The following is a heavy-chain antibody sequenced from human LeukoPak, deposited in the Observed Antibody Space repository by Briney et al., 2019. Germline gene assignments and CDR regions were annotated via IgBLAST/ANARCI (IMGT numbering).Heavy chain of an antibody. D-gene: IGHD3-3*01. CDR1: GYSFTSYW. Sequence: GESLKISCKGSGYSFTSYWIGWVRQMPGKGLEWMGIIYPGDSDTRYSPSFQGQVTISADKSISTAYLQWSSLKASDTAMYYCARIRDYDFWGGYKPQGGAFDIWGQGTMVTVSS. CDR3: ARIRDYDFWGGYKPQGGAFDI. CDR2: IYPGDSDT. J-gene: IGHJ3*02. V-gene: IGHV5-51*01.